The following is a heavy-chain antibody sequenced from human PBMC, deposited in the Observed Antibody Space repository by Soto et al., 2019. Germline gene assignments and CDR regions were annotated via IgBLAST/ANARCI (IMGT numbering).Heavy chain of an antibody. V-gene: IGHV4-39*01. CDR1: GGSISSSSYY. CDR3: AAYYYDFWSGPYNWFDP. Sequence: SETLSLTCTVSGGSISSSSYYWGWIRQPPGKGLEWIGSIYYSGSTYYNPSLKSRVTISVDTSKNQFSLKLSSVTAADTAVYYCAAYYYDFWSGPYNWFDPWGQGTLVTVSS. J-gene: IGHJ5*02. D-gene: IGHD3-3*01. CDR2: IYYSGST.